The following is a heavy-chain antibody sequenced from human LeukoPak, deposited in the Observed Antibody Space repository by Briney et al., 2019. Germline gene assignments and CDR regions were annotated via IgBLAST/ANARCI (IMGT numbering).Heavy chain of an antibody. CDR1: GYTFTSYG. D-gene: IGHD3-3*01. Sequence: ASVKVSCKASGYTFTSYGISWVRQAPGQGLEWMGWISAYNGNTNYAQKLQGRVTMTTDTSTSTAYMELRSLRSDDTAVYYCARSLRFLERLFVDGFDYWGQGTLVTVSS. J-gene: IGHJ4*02. V-gene: IGHV1-18*01. CDR2: ISAYNGNT. CDR3: ARSLRFLERLFVDGFDY.